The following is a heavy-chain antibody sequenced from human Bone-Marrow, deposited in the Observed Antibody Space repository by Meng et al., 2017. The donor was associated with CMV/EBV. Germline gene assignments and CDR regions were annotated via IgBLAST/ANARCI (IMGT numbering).Heavy chain of an antibody. V-gene: IGHV4-39*07. Sequence: SETLSLTCTVSGGSISSSSYYWGWVRQPPGKGLEWIASIYYSGSTYYSPSLASRVTISVDTSKNQFSLKVSSVTAADTAVYYCTRDLLSGLTSDYWGQGTLVAFSS. CDR2: IYYSGST. CDR1: GGSISSSSYY. CDR3: TRDLLSGLTSDY. J-gene: IGHJ4*02. D-gene: IGHD1-14*01.